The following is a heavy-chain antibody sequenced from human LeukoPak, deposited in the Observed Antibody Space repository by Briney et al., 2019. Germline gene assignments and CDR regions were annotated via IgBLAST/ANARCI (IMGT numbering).Heavy chain of an antibody. V-gene: IGHV4-31*03. CDR1: GGSISSGGYY. Sequence: PSETLSLTCTVSGGSISSGGYYWRWIRQHPGKGLEWIGYIYYSGSTYYNPSLKSRVTISVDTSKNQFSLKLSSVTAADTAVYYCARGSATRHYYYYGMDVWGQGTTVTVSS. CDR3: ARGSATRHYYYYGMDV. J-gene: IGHJ6*02. D-gene: IGHD6-6*01. CDR2: IYYSGST.